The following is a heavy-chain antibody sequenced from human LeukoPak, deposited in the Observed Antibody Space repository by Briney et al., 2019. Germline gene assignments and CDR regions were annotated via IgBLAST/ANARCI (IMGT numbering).Heavy chain of an antibody. CDR1: GYTFTSYG. J-gene: IGHJ6*02. D-gene: IGHD1-26*01. Sequence: GASVKVSCKASGYTFTSYGISWVRQAPGQGLEWMGWISAYNGNTNYAQKLQGRDTITTDTTTSTAYMELRSLRSDDTAVYYCARDSGSNLYYYYYGMDVWGQGTTVTVSS. CDR2: ISAYNGNT. V-gene: IGHV1-18*01. CDR3: ARDSGSNLYYYYYGMDV.